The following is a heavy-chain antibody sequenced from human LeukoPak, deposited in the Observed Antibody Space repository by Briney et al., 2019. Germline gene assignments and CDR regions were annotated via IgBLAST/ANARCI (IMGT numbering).Heavy chain of an antibody. D-gene: IGHD3-22*01. CDR1: GGSISSSSYY. CDR2: IYYSGST. V-gene: IGHV4-39*07. CDR3: ARDGLGDSSGYYYSWFDP. J-gene: IGHJ5*02. Sequence: PSETLSLTCTVSGGSISSSSYYWGWIRQPPGKGLEWIGSIYYSGSTYYNPSLKSRVTISVDTSKNQFSLKLSSVTAADTAVYYCARDGLGDSSGYYYSWFDPWGQGTPVTVSS.